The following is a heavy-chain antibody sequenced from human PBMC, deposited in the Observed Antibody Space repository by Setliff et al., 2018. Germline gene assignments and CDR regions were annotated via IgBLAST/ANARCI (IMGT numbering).Heavy chain of an antibody. V-gene: IGHV3-74*03. J-gene: IGHJ4*02. Sequence: GGSLRLSCAASGFIFSGYWMHWVRQAPGKGLLWVSRMHSDDRSITYADSVKGRFTISRDNAKNMLYLQMNSLRAEDTAVYYCLRGGGNYFPLDYWGLGTLVTVAS. D-gene: IGHD1-26*01. CDR2: MHSDDRSI. CDR3: LRGGGNYFPLDY. CDR1: GFIFSGYW.